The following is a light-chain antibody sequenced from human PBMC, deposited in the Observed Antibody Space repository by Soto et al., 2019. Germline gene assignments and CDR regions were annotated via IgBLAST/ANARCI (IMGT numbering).Light chain of an antibody. J-gene: IGKJ1*01. CDR1: QSVSSSY. V-gene: IGKV3-20*01. Sequence: EIVLTQSPGTLSLSPGERATLSCRASQSVSSSYLAWYQQKPGQAPRLLIYGASSSATGIPDRFSGSGSGTDFTLTIIRLEHEDFAVYYCQQYGSSPGTFGQGTKVEIK. CDR3: QQYGSSPGT. CDR2: GAS.